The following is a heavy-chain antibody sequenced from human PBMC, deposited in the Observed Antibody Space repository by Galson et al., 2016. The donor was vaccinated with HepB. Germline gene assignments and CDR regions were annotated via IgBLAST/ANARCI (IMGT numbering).Heavy chain of an antibody. CDR3: AAHSKNFYGMDV. CDR2: ISGYKGNT. V-gene: IGHV1-18*01. CDR1: GYTFTRYG. D-gene: IGHD4-11*01. Sequence: SVKVSCKASGYTFTRYGISWVRQAPGQGPEWMAWISGYKGNTNYEQKFQDRVTLTTDTSTSTAYMERRNLTSDDTAVYYRAAHSKNFYGMDVWGQGTTVTVSS. J-gene: IGHJ6*02.